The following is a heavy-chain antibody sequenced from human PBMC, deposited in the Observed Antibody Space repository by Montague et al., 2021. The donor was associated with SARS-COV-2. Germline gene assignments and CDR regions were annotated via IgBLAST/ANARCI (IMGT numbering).Heavy chain of an antibody. CDR2: ISTSAYTT. J-gene: IGHJ3*02. D-gene: IGHD3-16*02. V-gene: IGHV3-48*03. Sequence: SLRLSCAASGFTFSNYDMNWVRQAPGKGPDWISYISTSAYTTSYAGSVKGRFTISRDNGKNSLYLPMNSLRVEDTAVYYCTRDYRSIVGDGLDIWGQGTKVTVSS. CDR1: GFTFSNYD. CDR3: TRDYRSIVGDGLDI.